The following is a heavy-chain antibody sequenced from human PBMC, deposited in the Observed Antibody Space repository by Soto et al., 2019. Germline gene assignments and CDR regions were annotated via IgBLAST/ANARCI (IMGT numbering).Heavy chain of an antibody. CDR1: GGSISSGGYY. D-gene: IGHD5-18*01. V-gene: IGHV4-31*03. CDR2: IYYSGST. CDR3: ARDRRSIHAMEYWYFDL. J-gene: IGHJ2*01. Sequence: QVQLQESGPGLEKPSQTLSLTCTVSGGSISSGGYYWSWIRQHPGKGLEWIGYIYYSGSTYYNPSLKSRVTISVDTSKNQFSLKLSSVTAADTAVYYCARDRRSIHAMEYWYFDLWGRGTLVTVSS.